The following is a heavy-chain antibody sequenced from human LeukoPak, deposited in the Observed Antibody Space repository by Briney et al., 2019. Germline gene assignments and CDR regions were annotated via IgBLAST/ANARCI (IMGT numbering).Heavy chain of an antibody. CDR3: ARVAGRDCSSTSCPIDY. Sequence: SQTLSLTCAISGDSVSSNSAAWNWIRQSPSRGLEWLGRTYYRSKWYNDYAVSVKSRIPINPDTSKNQFSLQLNSVTPEDTAVYYCARVAGRDCSSTSCPIDYWGQGTLVTVSS. D-gene: IGHD2-2*01. J-gene: IGHJ4*02. CDR1: GDSVSSNSAA. CDR2: TYYRSKWYN. V-gene: IGHV6-1*01.